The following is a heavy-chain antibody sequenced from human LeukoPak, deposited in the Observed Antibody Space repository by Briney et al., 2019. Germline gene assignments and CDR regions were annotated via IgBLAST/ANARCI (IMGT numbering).Heavy chain of an antibody. V-gene: IGHV1-24*01. CDR1: GYTLTELS. CDR3: AREDPPDSGELLAATTSYFDY. Sequence: ASVKVSCKVSGYTLTELSMHWVRQAPGKGLEWMGGFDPEDGETIYAQKFQGRVTMTEDTSTDTAYMELSSLRSEDTAVYYCAREDPPDSGELLAATTSYFDYWGQGTLVTVSS. CDR2: FDPEDGET. J-gene: IGHJ4*02. D-gene: IGHD2-15*01.